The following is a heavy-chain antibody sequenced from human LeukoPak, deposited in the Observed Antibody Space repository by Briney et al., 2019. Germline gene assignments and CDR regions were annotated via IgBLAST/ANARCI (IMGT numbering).Heavy chain of an antibody. D-gene: IGHD3-10*01. CDR1: GGSFSGYY. J-gene: IGHJ4*02. V-gene: IGHV4-34*01. CDR2: INHSGST. CDR3: ARGRYGSALDY. Sequence: SETLSLTCAVYGGSFSGYYWSWVRQPPGKGLEWIGEINHSGSTNYNPSLKSRVTISVDTSKNQFSLKLSSVTAADTAVYYCARGRYGSALDYWGQGTLVTVSS.